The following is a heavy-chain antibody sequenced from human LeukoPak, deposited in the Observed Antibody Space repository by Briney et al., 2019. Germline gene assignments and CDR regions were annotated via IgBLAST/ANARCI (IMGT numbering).Heavy chain of an antibody. V-gene: IGHV3-30*04. J-gene: IGHJ4*02. Sequence: GGSLRLSCAASGFTFSSYAMHWVRQAPGKGLEWVAVISYDGSNKYYADSVKGRFTISRDNSKNTLYLQMNSLRAEDTAVYYCAKDRLLRYYDSSAYPDYWGQGTLVTVSS. CDR3: AKDRLLRYYDSSAYPDY. CDR1: GFTFSSYA. D-gene: IGHD3-22*01. CDR2: ISYDGSNK.